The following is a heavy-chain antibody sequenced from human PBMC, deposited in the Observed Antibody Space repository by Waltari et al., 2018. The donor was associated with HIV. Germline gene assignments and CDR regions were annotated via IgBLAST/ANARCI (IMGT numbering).Heavy chain of an antibody. CDR1: GGYISSSSYY. V-gene: IGHV4-39*07. CDR3: ARGALEIVGWASAGYFDY. D-gene: IGHD5-12*01. Sequence: QLQLQESGPGLVKPSETLSLTCTVSGGYISSSSYYWGWIRQPPGKGLEWIGSIYYSGSTYYNPSLKSRVTISVETSKNQFSLKLSSVTAADTAVYYCARGALEIVGWASAGYFDYWGQGTLVTVAS. CDR2: IYYSGST. J-gene: IGHJ4*02.